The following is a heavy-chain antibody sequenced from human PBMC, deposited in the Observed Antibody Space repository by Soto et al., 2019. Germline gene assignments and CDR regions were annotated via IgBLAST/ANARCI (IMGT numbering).Heavy chain of an antibody. J-gene: IGHJ6*02. V-gene: IGHV3-72*01. CDR1: GCSFSDHY. CDR2: TRNKANSYTT. CDR3: ARVTTVTNHYGMDV. Sequence: PGGSLRLSCSASGCSFSDHYMNWVRQAPGKGLEWVGRTRNKANSYTTEYAASVKGRFTISRDDLKKSMYLQMKSLKTQATAVYYCARVTTVTNHYGMDVWGPGTTVTVS. D-gene: IGHD4-17*01.